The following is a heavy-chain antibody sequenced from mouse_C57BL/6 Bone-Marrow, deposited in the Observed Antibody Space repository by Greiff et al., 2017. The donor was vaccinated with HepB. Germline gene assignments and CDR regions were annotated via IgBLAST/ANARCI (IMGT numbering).Heavy chain of an antibody. V-gene: IGHV1-82*01. CDR1: GYAFSSPW. CDR3: ARLNYYGFDY. J-gene: IGHJ2*01. CDR2: IYPGDGDT. Sequence: QVQLQQSGPELVKPGASVKISCKASGYAFSSPWMNWVKQRPGKGLEWIGRIYPGDGDTNYNGKFKGKATLTADKSSSTAYMQLSSLTSEDAAVYFCARLNYYGFDYWGQGTTLTVSS. D-gene: IGHD2-1*01.